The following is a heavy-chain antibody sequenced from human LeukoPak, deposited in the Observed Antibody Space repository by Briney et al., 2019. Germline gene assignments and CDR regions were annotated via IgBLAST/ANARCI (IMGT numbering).Heavy chain of an antibody. CDR1: GYTFTTYD. Sequence: EASVKVSCKASGYTFTTYDINWVRQATGQGHEWMGCMNPNSGNTGYAQKFQGRVTMTRDTYISTAYMELSSLRSEDTAVYCCARDSDFDPWGQGTLVTVSS. CDR2: MNPNSGNT. CDR3: ARDSDFDP. V-gene: IGHV1-8*01. J-gene: IGHJ5*02.